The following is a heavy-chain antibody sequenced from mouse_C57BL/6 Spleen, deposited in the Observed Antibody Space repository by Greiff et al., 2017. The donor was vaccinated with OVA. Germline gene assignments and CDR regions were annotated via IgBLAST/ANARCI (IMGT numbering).Heavy chain of an antibody. CDR1: GYTFTSYW. J-gene: IGHJ3*01. D-gene: IGHD2-2*01. CDR2: IHPNSGST. Sequence: QVQLQQPGAELVKPGASVKLSCKASGYTFTSYWMLWVKQRPGQGLEWIGMIHPNSGSTNYNEKFKSKATLTVDKSSSTAYMQLSSLTSEDSAVYYCARPGYGYDGFAYWGQGTLVTVSA. CDR3: ARPGYGYDGFAY. V-gene: IGHV1-64*01.